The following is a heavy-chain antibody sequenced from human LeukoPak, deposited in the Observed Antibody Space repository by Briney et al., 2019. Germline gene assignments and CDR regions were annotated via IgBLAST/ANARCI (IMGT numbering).Heavy chain of an antibody. Sequence: GASVKVSCKASGYTFTGYYMHWVRQAPGQGLEWMGWINPNSGGTNYAQKFQGRVTMTRDTSISTAYMELSRLRSDGTAVYYCARDPYCSGGSCSFGDGAFDIWGQGTMVTVSS. CDR1: GYTFTGYY. CDR2: INPNSGGT. CDR3: ARDPYCSGGSCSFGDGAFDI. V-gene: IGHV1-2*02. D-gene: IGHD2-15*01. J-gene: IGHJ3*02.